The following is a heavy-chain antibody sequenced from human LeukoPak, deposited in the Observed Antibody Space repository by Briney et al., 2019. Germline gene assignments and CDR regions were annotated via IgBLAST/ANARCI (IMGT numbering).Heavy chain of an antibody. CDR1: GGSFSGYY. CDR3: ARDRRGSGSLGRFPFDY. D-gene: IGHD3-10*01. J-gene: IGHJ4*02. V-gene: IGHV4-34*01. CDR2: INHSGST. Sequence: SETLSLTCAVYGGSFSGYYWSWIRQPPGKGLEWIGEINHSGSTNYNPSLKSRVTISVDTSKNQFSLKLSSVTAADTAVYYCARDRRGSGSLGRFPFDYWGQGTLVTVSS.